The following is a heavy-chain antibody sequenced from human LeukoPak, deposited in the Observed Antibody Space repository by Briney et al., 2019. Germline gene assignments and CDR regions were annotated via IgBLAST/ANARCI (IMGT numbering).Heavy chain of an antibody. CDR3: ARGRGTSGSNRDFYYYYYMDV. Sequence: ASVKVSCKASGYTFTSYAMHWVRQAPGQRLEWMGWINAGNGNTKYSQEFQGRVTITRDTSAGTAYMELSSLRHDDLAVYYCARGRGTSGSNRDFYYYYYMDVWGKGTTVTVSS. CDR2: INAGNGNT. D-gene: IGHD2-15*01. CDR1: GYTFTSYA. V-gene: IGHV1-3*03. J-gene: IGHJ6*03.